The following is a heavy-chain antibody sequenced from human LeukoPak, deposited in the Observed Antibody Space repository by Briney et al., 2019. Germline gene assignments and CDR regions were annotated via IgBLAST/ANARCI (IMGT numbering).Heavy chain of an antibody. V-gene: IGHV4-39*01. Sequence: PSETLSLTCIVSGDSIRSSGYYWGWIRQPPGKGLEWIGSMFYGETTSYSPSLQSRATISLDTSKNQFSLRLNSVTAADTAVYYCARLERSRMDGAQYWGQGTLVTVSS. CDR2: MFYGETT. D-gene: IGHD4/OR15-4a*01. J-gene: IGHJ4*02. CDR1: GDSIRSSGYY. CDR3: ARLERSRMDGAQY.